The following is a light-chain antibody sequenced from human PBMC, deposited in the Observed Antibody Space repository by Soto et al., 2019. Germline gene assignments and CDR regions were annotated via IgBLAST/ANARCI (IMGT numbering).Light chain of an antibody. CDR2: KAS. V-gene: IGKV1-5*03. CDR3: QQYHIYSGT. CDR1: QTIDSW. Sequence: DIQMTQSPSTLSASVGDRVTITCRASQTIDSWLAWYQQRPGKPPNLLIYKASTSASGVPSRFSGSGSGTEFTLTINSLQPDDFATYYCQQYHIYSGTFGQGTKVDI. J-gene: IGKJ1*01.